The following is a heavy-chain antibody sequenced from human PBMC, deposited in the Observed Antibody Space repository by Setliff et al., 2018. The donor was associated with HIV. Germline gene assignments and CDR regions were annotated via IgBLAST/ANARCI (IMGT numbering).Heavy chain of an antibody. Sequence: PSETLSLTCTVSGASSIYFWGWIRQPPGKGLEWIGSVYYSGSTYYNPSLKSRVTISMDTSKNQFSLKLTSVTAADTAVYHCARDPRGDYGDYHFDFWGHGILVTVSS. V-gene: IGHV4-39*07. CDR1: GASSIYF. J-gene: IGHJ4*01. CDR2: VYYSGST. D-gene: IGHD4-17*01. CDR3: ARDPRGDYGDYHFDF.